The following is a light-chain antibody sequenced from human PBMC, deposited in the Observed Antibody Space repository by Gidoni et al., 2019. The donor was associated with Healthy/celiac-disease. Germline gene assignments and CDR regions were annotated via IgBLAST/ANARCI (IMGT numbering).Light chain of an antibody. CDR3: QQYGSSLPYT. V-gene: IGKV3-20*01. Sequence: EIVLTQSPGTLSLSPGERATLSCRASQSVSSSYLAWYQQKPGQAPRLRIYGASSRATGIPDRFSGSVSGTDFTLTISRLEPEDFAVYYCQQYGSSLPYTFGQGTKLEIK. CDR1: QSVSSSY. CDR2: GAS. J-gene: IGKJ2*01.